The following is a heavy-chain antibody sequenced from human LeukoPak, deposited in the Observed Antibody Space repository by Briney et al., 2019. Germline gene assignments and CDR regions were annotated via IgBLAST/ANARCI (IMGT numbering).Heavy chain of an antibody. CDR1: GCSSTSYW. Sequence: GESLQISCKGSGCSSTSYWIGWVRQMPGKGLEWMGIIYPGDSDTRYSPSFQGQVTISADKSISTAYLQWSSLKASDTAMYYCARRGTSIAAAEWSDYYGMDVWGQGTTVTVSS. V-gene: IGHV5-51*01. D-gene: IGHD6-13*01. J-gene: IGHJ6*02. CDR2: IYPGDSDT. CDR3: ARRGTSIAAAEWSDYYGMDV.